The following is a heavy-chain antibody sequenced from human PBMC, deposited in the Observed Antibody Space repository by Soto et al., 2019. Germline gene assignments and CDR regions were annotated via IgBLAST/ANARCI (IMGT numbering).Heavy chain of an antibody. CDR1: GFTFVNYW. CDR3: ARDIMGGAFDI. V-gene: IGHV3-7*05. J-gene: IGHJ3*02. D-gene: IGHD2-8*01. CDR2: INVDGSEK. Sequence: GGSLRLSCVASGFTFVNYWMNWVRQAPGKGLEWVANINVDGSEKYFVDSVRGRFTISRDNAKNSLYLQMNSLRAEDTAVYYCARDIMGGAFDIWGQWTMVTVSS.